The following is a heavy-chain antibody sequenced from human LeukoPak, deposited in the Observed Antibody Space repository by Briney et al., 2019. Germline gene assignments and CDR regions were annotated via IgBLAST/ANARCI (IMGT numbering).Heavy chain of an antibody. CDR2: ISGSGGST. CDR1: GFTFSSYA. D-gene: IGHD6-13*01. J-gene: IGHJ3*02. CDR3: ASPGYSSSWYFGGAFDI. V-gene: IGHV3-23*01. Sequence: GGSLRLPCAASGFTFSSYAMSWVRQAPGKGLEWVSAISGSGGSTYYADSVKGRFTISRDNSKNTLYLQMNSLRAEDTAVYYCASPGYSSSWYFGGAFDIWGQGTMVTVSS.